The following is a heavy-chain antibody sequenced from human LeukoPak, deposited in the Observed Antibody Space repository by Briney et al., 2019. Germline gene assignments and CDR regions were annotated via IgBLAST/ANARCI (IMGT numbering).Heavy chain of an antibody. CDR1: GGTFSSYA. V-gene: IGHV1-69*05. CDR2: IIPIFGTA. Sequence: SVKVSCKASGGTFSSYAISWVRQAPGQGLEWMGGIIPIFGTANYAQKFQGRVTITTDESTSTAYMELSSLRSEDTAVYYCARSCTDYYDSSGLDFSGQGTLVTVSS. J-gene: IGHJ4*02. CDR3: ARSCTDYYDSSGLDF. D-gene: IGHD3-22*01.